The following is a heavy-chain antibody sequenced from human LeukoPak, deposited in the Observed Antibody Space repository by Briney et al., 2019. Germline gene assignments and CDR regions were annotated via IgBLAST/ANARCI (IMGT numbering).Heavy chain of an antibody. CDR3: ARILERYYGSGSYYGVFDY. V-gene: IGHV4-61*09. CDR2: IYTSGCT. J-gene: IGHJ4*02. Sequence: PSQTLSLTCTVSGGSISSGTYYWSWIRQPAGKVLQWLGHIYTSGCTNYNPSLKSRVTISGDTSKNQFSLKLSSVTAADTAVYYCARILERYYGSGSYYGVFDYWGQGTLVTVSS. D-gene: IGHD3-10*01. CDR1: GGSISSGTYY.